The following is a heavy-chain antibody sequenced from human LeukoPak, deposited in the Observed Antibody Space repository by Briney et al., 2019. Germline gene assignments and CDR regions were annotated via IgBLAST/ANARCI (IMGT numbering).Heavy chain of an antibody. D-gene: IGHD6-13*01. Sequence: GGSLRLSCAASGFNVSSNYMTWIRQAPGKGVEWVSLIYGADAAYYAESVRGRFMISRDNLKNTLFLQMNSLRVEDTAVYYCVTSTGQQFIPYDYWGQGTHVTVSS. CDR1: GFNVSSNY. V-gene: IGHV3-66*02. CDR2: IYGADAA. CDR3: VTSTGQQFIPYDY. J-gene: IGHJ4*02.